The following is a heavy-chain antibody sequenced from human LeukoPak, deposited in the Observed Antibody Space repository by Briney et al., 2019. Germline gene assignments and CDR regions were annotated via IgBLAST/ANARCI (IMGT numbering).Heavy chain of an antibody. CDR3: ASGGFDAGAAFDY. Sequence: SQTLSLTCTVSGGSISSGDYYWSWIRQPPGKGLEWIGYIYYSGSTYYNPSLKSRVTISVDTSKNQFSLKLSSVTAADTAVYYCASGGFDAGAAFDYWGQGTLVTVSS. V-gene: IGHV4-30-4*01. D-gene: IGHD1-26*01. J-gene: IGHJ4*02. CDR1: GGSISSGDYY. CDR2: IYYSGST.